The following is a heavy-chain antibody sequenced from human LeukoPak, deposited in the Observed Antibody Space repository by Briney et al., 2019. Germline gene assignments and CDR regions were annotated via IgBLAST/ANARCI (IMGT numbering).Heavy chain of an antibody. CDR2: IYNSGSTKYN. D-gene: IGHD2-8*01. CDR3: ARHTTGRALGDFDY. V-gene: IGHV4-59*08. J-gene: IGHJ4*02. Sequence: SETLSLTCTVSGGSISGHYWSWLRQSPRKGLEWIAYIYNSGSTKYNNYTPSLESRVIMSMDTSKNQLSLIVSSVTAADTAVYYCARHTTGRALGDFDYWGQGTLVTVSA. CDR1: GGSISGHY.